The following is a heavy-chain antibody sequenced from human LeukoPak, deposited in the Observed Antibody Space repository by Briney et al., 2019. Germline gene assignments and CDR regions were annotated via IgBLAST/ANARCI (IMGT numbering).Heavy chain of an antibody. D-gene: IGHD5-18*01. CDR3: ARTTEGGYTYDYFYYYYMDV. CDR1: GYSIRSDYS. V-gene: IGHV4-38-2*02. Sequence: SETLSLTCTVSGYSIRSDYSWGWVRQPPGKGLEWIGIIYHSGNTYYNPSLKSRVTMSLDTSKNQFSLKLSSVTAADTAVYYCARTTEGGYTYDYFYYYYMDVWGKGTTVTISS. J-gene: IGHJ6*03. CDR2: IYHSGNT.